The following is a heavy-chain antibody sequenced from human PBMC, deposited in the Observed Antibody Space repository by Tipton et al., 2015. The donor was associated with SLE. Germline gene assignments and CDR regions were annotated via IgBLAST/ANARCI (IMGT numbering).Heavy chain of an antibody. CDR3: AKARYSSGWLVDY. CDR2: ISGSGGST. CDR1: GFTFSSYG. D-gene: IGHD6-19*01. J-gene: IGHJ4*02. V-gene: IGHV3-23*01. Sequence: SLRLSCAASGFTFSSYGMSWVRQAPGKGLEWVSAISGSGGSTYYADSVKGRFTIARDNSKNTLDLQMNSLRAEDTAVYYCAKARYSSGWLVDYWGQGTLVTVSS.